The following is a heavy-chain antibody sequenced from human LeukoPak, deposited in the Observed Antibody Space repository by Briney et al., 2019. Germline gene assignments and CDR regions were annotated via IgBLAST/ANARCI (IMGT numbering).Heavy chain of an antibody. CDR1: GCTFTGYY. J-gene: IGHJ6*03. CDR3: ARSAVQLERRELGPYYYYYMDV. Sequence: ASVKVSCKASGCTFTGYYMHWVRQAPGQGLEWMGWINPNSGDTHYAQKFEGRVAMTRDTSISTAYMELSSLRSEDTAVYYCARSAVQLERRELGPYYYYYMDVWGKGTTVTVSS. CDR2: INPNSGDT. V-gene: IGHV1-2*02. D-gene: IGHD1-1*01.